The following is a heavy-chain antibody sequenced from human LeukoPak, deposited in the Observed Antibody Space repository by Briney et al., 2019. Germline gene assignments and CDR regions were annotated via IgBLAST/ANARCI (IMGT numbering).Heavy chain of an antibody. CDR3: AKGPDYYDSSGYPD. D-gene: IGHD3-22*01. Sequence: GGSLRLSCAASGFTFSSYAVSWVRQAPGKGLEWVSAISGSGGSTYYADSVKGRFTISRDNSKNTLYLQMNSLRAEDTAVYYCAKGPDYYDSSGYPDWGQGNLVTVSS. CDR2: ISGSGGST. J-gene: IGHJ4*02. V-gene: IGHV3-23*01. CDR1: GFTFSSYA.